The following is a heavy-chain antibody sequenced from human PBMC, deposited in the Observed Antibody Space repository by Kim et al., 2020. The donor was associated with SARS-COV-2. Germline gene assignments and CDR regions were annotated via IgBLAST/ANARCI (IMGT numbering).Heavy chain of an antibody. CDR3: ARIFEYGSGRGDYYYMDV. J-gene: IGHJ6*03. Sequence: SGPTLVNPTQTLTLTCTFSGFSLSTSGMCVSWIRQPPGKALEWLALIDWDDDKYYSTSLKTRLTISKDTSKNQVVLTMTNMDPVDTATYYCARIFEYGSGRGDYYYMDVWGKGTTVTVSS. CDR1: GFSLSTSGMC. D-gene: IGHD3-10*01. V-gene: IGHV2-70*01. CDR2: IDWDDDK.